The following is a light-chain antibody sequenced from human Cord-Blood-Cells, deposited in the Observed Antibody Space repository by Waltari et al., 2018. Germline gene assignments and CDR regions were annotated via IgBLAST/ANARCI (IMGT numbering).Light chain of an antibody. CDR3: QSYDSSVV. J-gene: IGLJ2*01. CDR1: SSNIGAGYH. CDR2: GNS. Sequence: QSVLTQPPSVSGAPGQRVTISCTGSSSNIGAGYHVHWYPQLPGTAPKLLIYGNSNRPSGVPDRFSGSKSGTSASLAITGLQAEDEADYYCQSYDSSVVFGGGTKLTVL. V-gene: IGLV1-40*01.